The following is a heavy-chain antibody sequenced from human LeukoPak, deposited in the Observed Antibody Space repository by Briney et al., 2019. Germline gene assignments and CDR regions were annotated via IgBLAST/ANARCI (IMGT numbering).Heavy chain of an antibody. Sequence: SQTLSLTCAVSGGSISSGGYSWSWIRQPPGKGLEWIGYIYHSGSTYYNPSLKSRVTISVDRSKNQFSLKLSSVTAADTAVYYCARDLGRDGYNFYFDYWGQGTLVTVSS. J-gene: IGHJ4*02. CDR3: ARDLGRDGYNFYFDY. CDR1: GGSISSGGYS. D-gene: IGHD5-24*01. V-gene: IGHV4-30-2*01. CDR2: IYHSGST.